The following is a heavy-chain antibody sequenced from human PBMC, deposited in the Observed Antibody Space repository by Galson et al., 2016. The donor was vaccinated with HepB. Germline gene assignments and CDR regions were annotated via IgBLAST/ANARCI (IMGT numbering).Heavy chain of an antibody. CDR2: ISRSGDST. Sequence: SLRLSCAASGFTFRNYGMTWVPQAPGKGLEGVSSISRSGDSTEYADSVKGRFTISRDNSKNTLSLQMNSLTADDTAIYYCVQGSTAPAVWGKGTTVTVSS. J-gene: IGHJ6*04. CDR3: VQGSTAPAV. CDR1: GFTFRNYG. D-gene: IGHD2-2*01. V-gene: IGHV3-23*01.